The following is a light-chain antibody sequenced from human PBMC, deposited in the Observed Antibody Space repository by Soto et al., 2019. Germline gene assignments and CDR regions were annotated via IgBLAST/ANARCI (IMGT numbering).Light chain of an antibody. CDR2: GNN. V-gene: IGLV1-40*01. CDR3: QSYDSTLSARYV. CDR1: SSNIGADYD. J-gene: IGLJ1*01. Sequence: SVLTQPPSVSGAPGQRITISCTGSSSNIGADYDVHWYQQRPGTAPKLLIFGNNNRPSGVPDRFSGSKSGTSASLAITGLQVEDEGDYYCQSYDSTLSARYVFGTGTKLTVL.